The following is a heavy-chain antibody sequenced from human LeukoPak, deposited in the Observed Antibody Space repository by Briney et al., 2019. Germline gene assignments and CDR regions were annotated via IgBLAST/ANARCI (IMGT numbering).Heavy chain of an antibody. V-gene: IGHV6-1*01. Sequence: SQSLSLTRALSVDSVSIKDAACKWIRQSPSGGLEWLGRTYYRSKCSYDDAVSMKSRITINPDTCKHQLSLQLNSVTPEDTAAYYCARENTMVRGVINPLDYWGQGTMVTVSS. CDR3: ARENTMVRGVINPLDY. D-gene: IGHD3-10*01. CDR2: TYYRSKCSY. J-gene: IGHJ4*02. CDR1: VDSVSIKDAA.